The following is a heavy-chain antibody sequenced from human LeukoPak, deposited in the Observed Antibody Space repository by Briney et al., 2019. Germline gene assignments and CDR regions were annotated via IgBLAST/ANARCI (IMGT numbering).Heavy chain of an antibody. CDR1: GFTFSTYW. V-gene: IGHV3-74*03. Sequence: LTGGSLRLSCAASGFTFSTYWMHWVRQAPGKGLMWVSHINGDGSTIAYADSVKGRFTISRDNAKNTLYLQMNSLSAEDAALYYCASLTGWSQVSNYWGQGTLVTVSS. J-gene: IGHJ4*02. CDR2: INGDGSTI. D-gene: IGHD2-15*01. CDR3: ASLTGWSQVSNY.